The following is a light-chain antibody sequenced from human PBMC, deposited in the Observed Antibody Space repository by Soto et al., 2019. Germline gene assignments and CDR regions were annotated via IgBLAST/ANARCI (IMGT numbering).Light chain of an antibody. CDR3: PQRSNWPRT. J-gene: IGKJ1*01. CDR2: DSS. CDR1: QSVSSY. Sequence: EIVLTQSPATLSLSPGERATLSCRASQSVSSYLAWYQQKPGQAPRLLIYDSSNRAAGIPARFSGSGSGTDFTLPISSLEPENFAVYYCPQRSNWPRTFGQGTKVEIK. V-gene: IGKV3-11*01.